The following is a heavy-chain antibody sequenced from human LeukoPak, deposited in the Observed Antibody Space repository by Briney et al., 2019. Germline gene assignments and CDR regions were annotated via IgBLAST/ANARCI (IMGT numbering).Heavy chain of an antibody. Sequence: PGGSLRLPCAASGFIFSSYAMSWVRQAPGKGLEWVSAISGSGSNIFYTDSVKGRFTISRDTSKNSLYLHMNSLRAEDTAVYYCAKLGGSSWPYFFDYWGQGTLVTVSS. D-gene: IGHD6-13*01. V-gene: IGHV3-23*01. CDR2: ISGSGSNI. J-gene: IGHJ4*02. CDR1: GFIFSSYA. CDR3: AKLGGSSWPYFFDY.